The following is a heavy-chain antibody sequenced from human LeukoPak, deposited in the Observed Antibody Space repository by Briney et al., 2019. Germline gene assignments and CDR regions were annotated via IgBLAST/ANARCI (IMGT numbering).Heavy chain of an antibody. J-gene: IGHJ4*02. D-gene: IGHD3-16*01. Sequence: GGSLRLSCAASGFIFSSYWMSWVRQAPGKGLEWVANIKQDGSEKYYVDSVKGRFTISRDNAKNSLYLQMNSLRAEDTAVYYCARALGGYWGQGTLVTVSS. CDR2: IKQDGSEK. CDR3: ARALGGY. V-gene: IGHV3-7*03. CDR1: GFIFSSYW.